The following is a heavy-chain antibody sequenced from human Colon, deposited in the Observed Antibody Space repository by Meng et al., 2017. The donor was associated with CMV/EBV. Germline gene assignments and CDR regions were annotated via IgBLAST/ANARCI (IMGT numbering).Heavy chain of an antibody. Sequence: GGSLRLSCAVSGFTLSDHYVDWVRQAPGKGLEWVGRSGNRADNYIAEYAASVRGRFTISRDDSQNSMYLQMNSLKTEDTALYYCTRGHSRVVIYAFDIWGHGTMVTVSS. CDR3: TRGHSRVVIYAFDI. V-gene: IGHV3-72*01. CDR1: GFTLSDHY. J-gene: IGHJ3*02. D-gene: IGHD2-21*01. CDR2: SGNRADNYIA.